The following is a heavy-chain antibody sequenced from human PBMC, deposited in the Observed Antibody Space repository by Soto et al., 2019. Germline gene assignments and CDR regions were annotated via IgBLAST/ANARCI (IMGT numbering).Heavy chain of an antibody. J-gene: IGHJ3*02. V-gene: IGHV4-34*02. CDR3: ARGLRRDCYNSGAFDI. D-gene: IGHD2-21*01. CDR2: INHRGST. CDR1: VGSFSGYY. Sequence: QVQLQQWGAGLLKPSETLSLTCAVYVGSFSGYYWSWIRQSPGKGLAWIGEINHRGSTNSNPSLKSRVTISVDTSKNPFSLSLGSVNAADTAVYYCARGLRRDCYNSGAFDIWGQGTMVTVSS.